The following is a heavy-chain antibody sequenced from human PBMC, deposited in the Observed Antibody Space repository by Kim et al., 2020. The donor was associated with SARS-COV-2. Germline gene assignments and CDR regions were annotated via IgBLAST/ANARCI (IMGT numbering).Heavy chain of an antibody. Sequence: ADSVKCLFTISRDNAKNTLYLQMNSLRAEDTAVYYCARGMRHIVVSGADYWGQGTLVTVSS. J-gene: IGHJ4*02. D-gene: IGHD2-21*01. CDR3: ARGMRHIVVSGADY. V-gene: IGHV3-74*01.